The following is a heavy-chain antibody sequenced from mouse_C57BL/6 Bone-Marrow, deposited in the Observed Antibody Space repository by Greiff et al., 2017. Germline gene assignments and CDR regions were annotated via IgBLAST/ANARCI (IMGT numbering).Heavy chain of an antibody. J-gene: IGHJ2*01. CDR1: GFTFSDYG. D-gene: IGHD1-1*02. CDR2: ISSGSSTI. CDR3: ARRWDYFDY. V-gene: IGHV5-17*01. Sequence: EVKVEESGGGLVKPGGSLKLSCAASGFTFSDYGMHWVRQAPEKGLEWVAYISSGSSTIYYADTVKGRFTISRDNAKNTLFLQMTSLRSEDTAMYYCARRWDYFDYWGQGTTLTVSS.